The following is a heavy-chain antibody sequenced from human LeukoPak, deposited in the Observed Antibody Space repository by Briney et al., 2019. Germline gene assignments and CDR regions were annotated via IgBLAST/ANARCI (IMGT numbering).Heavy chain of an antibody. J-gene: IGHJ6*03. Sequence: GGSLRLSCAASGFTFSSYGMSWVRQAPGKGLEWVSAISGSGGSTYYADSVKGRFTISRDNSRNTLYLQMNSLRAEDTAVYYCAKISGVIDYYYYYYMDVWGKGTTVTISS. CDR3: AKISGVIDYYYYYYMDV. D-gene: IGHD3-3*02. V-gene: IGHV3-23*01. CDR2: ISGSGGST. CDR1: GFTFSSYG.